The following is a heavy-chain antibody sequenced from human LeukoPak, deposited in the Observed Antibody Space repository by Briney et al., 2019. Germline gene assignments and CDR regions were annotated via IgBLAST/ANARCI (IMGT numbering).Heavy chain of an antibody. CDR2: VSYSWST. V-gene: IGHV4-59*11. CDR3: ARSSGSYRLDIYFDY. J-gene: IGHJ4*02. D-gene: IGHD1-26*01. Sequence: PSETLSLTCIVSGDSINSHYWSWIRKPPGKGQGWIGYVSYSWSTNYNPSLKSRVSISVDTPMSQFSLILTSVTAADTAVYYCARSSGSYRLDIYFDYWGQGTPVTVSS. CDR1: GDSINSHY.